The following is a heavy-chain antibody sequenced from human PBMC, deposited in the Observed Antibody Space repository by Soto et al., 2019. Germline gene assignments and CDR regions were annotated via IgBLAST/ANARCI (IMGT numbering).Heavy chain of an antibody. V-gene: IGHV1-58*01. CDR3: AAATVDTAMVPYYYYGMDV. D-gene: IGHD5-18*01. CDR1: GFTFTSSA. Sequence: ASVKVSCKASGFTFTSSAVQWVRQARGQRLEWIGWIVVGSGNTNYAQKFQERVTITRDMSTSTAYMELSSLRSEDTAVYYCAAATVDTAMVPYYYYGMDVWGQGTTVTVSS. CDR2: IVVGSGNT. J-gene: IGHJ6*02.